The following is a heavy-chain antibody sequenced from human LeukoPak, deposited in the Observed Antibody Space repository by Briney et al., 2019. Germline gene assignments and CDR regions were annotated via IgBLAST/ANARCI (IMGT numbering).Heavy chain of an antibody. CDR3: ARVAARNRQMDY. CDR2: IIPIFGTA. D-gene: IGHD6-6*01. V-gene: IGHV1-69*01. Sequence: SVKVSCKASGGTFSSYAISWVRQAPGQGLEWMGGIIPIFGTANYAQKFQGRVTITADESTSTAYMELRSLRSDDTAVYYYARVAARNRQMDYWGQGTLVTVSS. J-gene: IGHJ4*02. CDR1: GGTFSSYA.